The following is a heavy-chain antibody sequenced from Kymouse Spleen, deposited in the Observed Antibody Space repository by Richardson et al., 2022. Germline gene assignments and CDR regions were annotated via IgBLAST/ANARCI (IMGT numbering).Heavy chain of an antibody. D-gene: IGHD1-7*01. CDR3: ARVPV*LELPYYYYYGMDV. V-gene: IGHV4-4*02. CDR1: GGSISSSNW. J-gene: IGHJ6*02. CDR2: IYHSGST. Sequence: QVQLQESGPGLVKPSGTLSLTCAVSGGSISSSNWWSWVRQPPGKGLEWIGEIYHSGSTNYNPSLKSRVTISVDKSKNQFSLKLSSVTAADTAVYYCARVPV*LELPYYYYYGMDVWGQGTTVTVSS.